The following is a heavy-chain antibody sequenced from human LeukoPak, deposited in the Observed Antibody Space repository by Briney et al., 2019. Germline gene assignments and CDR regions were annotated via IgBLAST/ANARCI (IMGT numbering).Heavy chain of an antibody. CDR1: GFTFSSYA. CDR2: ISGSGGST. V-gene: IGHV3-23*01. D-gene: IGHD2-8*01. Sequence: GGSLRPSCAASGFTFSSYAMSWVRQAPGKGLEWVSAISGSGGSTYYADSVKGRFTISRDNSKNTLYLQMNSLRAEDTAVYYCAKALIYCTNGVCYKYYYYMDVWGKGTTVTVSS. J-gene: IGHJ6*03. CDR3: AKALIYCTNGVCYKYYYYMDV.